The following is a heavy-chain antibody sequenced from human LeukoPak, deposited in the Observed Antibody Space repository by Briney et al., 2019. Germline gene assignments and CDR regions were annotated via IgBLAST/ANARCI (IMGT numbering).Heavy chain of an antibody. V-gene: IGHV4-61*01. CDR3: ARGGSYLFDY. J-gene: IGHJ4*02. CDR2: IYYSGST. CDR1: GGSVSSGSYY. Sequence: PSETLSLTCTVSGGSVSSGSYYWSWIRQPPGKGLEWIGYIYYSGSTNYNPSLQSRVTISVDTSKNQFSLKLSSVTAADTAVYYCARGGSYLFDYWGQGTLVTVSS. D-gene: IGHD1-26*01.